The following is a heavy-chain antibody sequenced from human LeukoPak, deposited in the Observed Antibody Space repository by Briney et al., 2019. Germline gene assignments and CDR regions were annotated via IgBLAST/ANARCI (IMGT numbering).Heavy chain of an antibody. J-gene: IGHJ4*02. Sequence: SETLSLTCAVYGGSFSGYYWSWIRQPPGKGLEWIGEINHSGSTNYNPSLKSRVTISVDTSKNQFSLKLSSVTAADTAVYYCARGTGVVVTARYYFDYWGQGTLVTVSS. CDR1: GGSFSGYY. V-gene: IGHV4-34*01. CDR3: ARGTGVVVTARYYFDY. CDR2: INHSGST. D-gene: IGHD2-21*02.